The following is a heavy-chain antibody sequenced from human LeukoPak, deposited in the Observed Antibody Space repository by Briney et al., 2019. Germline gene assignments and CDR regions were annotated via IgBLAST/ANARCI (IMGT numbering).Heavy chain of an antibody. CDR3: ARAPMGAAPLY. D-gene: IGHD6-6*01. CDR1: GYTFTNFD. Sequence: ASVKVSCKASGYTFTNFDINWVRQAPGQGLEWMGWMNPVSGNAGTAQKFQGRVTLTRDTSITTAYMELSSLRPDDTAFYYCARAPMGAAPLYWGQGTLVTVSS. J-gene: IGHJ4*02. CDR2: MNPVSGNA. V-gene: IGHV1-8*01.